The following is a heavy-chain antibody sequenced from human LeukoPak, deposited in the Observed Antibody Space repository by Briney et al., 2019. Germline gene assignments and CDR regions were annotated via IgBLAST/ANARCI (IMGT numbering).Heavy chain of an antibody. V-gene: IGHV3-74*01. Sequence: GGSLRLSCAASGFTFSSYWMHWVRQAPGKGLVWVSRINSDGSSANYADSVKGRFTISRDNAKNTLYLQINSLRAEDTAVYYCARDTSVHYCSGGSCYPFYYYYGLDVWGQGSSVTVSS. J-gene: IGHJ6*02. CDR3: ARDTSVHYCSGGSCYPFYYYYGLDV. CDR1: GFTFSSYW. D-gene: IGHD2-15*01. CDR2: INSDGSSA.